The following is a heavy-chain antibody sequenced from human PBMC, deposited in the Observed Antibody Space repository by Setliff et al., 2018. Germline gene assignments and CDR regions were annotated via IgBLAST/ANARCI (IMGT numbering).Heavy chain of an antibody. Sequence: GGSLRLSCAASGFTFNNYAMIWVRQAPGKGLEWVSAISGSGGSTYYADSAKGRFTISRDNSKNTLYLQMNSLRAEDTAVYYCAKGLRGVVYYYYGLDVWGQGTTVTVSS. D-gene: IGHD3-3*01. CDR2: ISGSGGST. CDR1: GFTFNNYA. V-gene: IGHV3-23*01. CDR3: AKGLRGVVYYYYGLDV. J-gene: IGHJ6*02.